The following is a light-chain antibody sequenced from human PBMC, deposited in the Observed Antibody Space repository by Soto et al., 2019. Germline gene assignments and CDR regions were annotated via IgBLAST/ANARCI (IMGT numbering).Light chain of an antibody. J-gene: IGKJ1*01. CDR1: QSLLHSNGYNY. CDR3: MQALQSPWT. V-gene: IGKV2-28*01. CDR2: LGS. Sequence: DIVLTQSPLSLPVTPGEPASISCRSSQSLLHSNGYNYLDWYLQKPGQSPQLLIYLGSNRSSGVPDRFSGSGSGTDLTLKISRVEAEDVGVYYCMQALQSPWTFGQGTKVEFK.